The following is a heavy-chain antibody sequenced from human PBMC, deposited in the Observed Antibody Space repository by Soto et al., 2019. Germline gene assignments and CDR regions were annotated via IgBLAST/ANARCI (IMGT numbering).Heavy chain of an antibody. D-gene: IGHD5-12*01. J-gene: IGHJ5*02. CDR1: GGCISSGDSY. V-gene: IGHV4-30-4*01. CDR3: ARDRAGYKAYDP. Sequence: QVQLQESGPGLVKPSQTLSLSCTVSGGCISSGDSYWSWIRQPPGKGLEWIGYVFYSGSTYYNPSLKSRVTISVDTSKKQFSLNLSTVTAADTVMYYCARDRAGYKAYDPWGQGTQVTVSS. CDR2: VFYSGST.